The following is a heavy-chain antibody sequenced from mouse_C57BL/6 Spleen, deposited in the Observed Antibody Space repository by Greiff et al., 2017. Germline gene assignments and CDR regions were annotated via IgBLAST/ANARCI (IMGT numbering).Heavy chain of an antibody. Sequence: QVQLQQSGTELVKPGASVKLSCKASGYTFTSYWMHWVKQRPGQGLEWIGNINPSNGGTNYNEKFKSKATLTVDKSSSTAYMQLSSLTSEDSAVYYCARERSYYVAMDDWGQGTSVTVSS. D-gene: IGHD2-1*01. CDR1: GYTFTSYW. J-gene: IGHJ4*01. V-gene: IGHV1-53*01. CDR3: ARERSYYVAMDD. CDR2: INPSNGGT.